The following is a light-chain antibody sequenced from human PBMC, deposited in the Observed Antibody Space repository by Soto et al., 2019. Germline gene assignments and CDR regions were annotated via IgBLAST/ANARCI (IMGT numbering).Light chain of an antibody. Sequence: EIVLTQSPGTLSLSPGERATLSCRASQGVVSTYLAWYQLKPGQAPGLLIYGASSRAIGIPDRFSGSGSGTDFTLTISRLEPEDFAVYCCHQYGSSPPFTFGPGTKVDIK. CDR2: GAS. CDR1: QGVVSTY. CDR3: HQYGSSPPFT. J-gene: IGKJ3*01. V-gene: IGKV3-20*01.